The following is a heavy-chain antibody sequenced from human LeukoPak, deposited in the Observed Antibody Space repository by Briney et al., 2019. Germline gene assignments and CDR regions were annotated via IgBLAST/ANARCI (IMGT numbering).Heavy chain of an antibody. D-gene: IGHD6-13*01. J-gene: IGHJ4*02. Sequence: PSETLSLTCTVSGGSISSGGYYWSWIRQHPGKGLEWVGYIYYSGSTYYNPSLKNRVTISVDTSKNQFSLKQSSVTAADTAVYYCARGKAAAGKVLDYWGQGTLVTVSS. CDR1: GGSISSGGYY. CDR2: IYYSGST. CDR3: ARGKAAAGKVLDY. V-gene: IGHV4-31*03.